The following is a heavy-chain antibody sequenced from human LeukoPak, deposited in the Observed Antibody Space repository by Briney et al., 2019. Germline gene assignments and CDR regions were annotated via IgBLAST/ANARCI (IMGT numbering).Heavy chain of an antibody. CDR3: ARSTHGDYPVYDY. CDR1: GLTFTDAW. D-gene: IGHD4-17*01. V-gene: IGHV3-33*08. Sequence: GGSLRLSCVVSGLTFTDAWMNWVRQAPGKGLEWVAVIWYDGSNKYYAESVKGRFTISRDNPKNTLYLQMNSLRAEDTAVYYCARSTHGDYPVYDYWGQGALVTVSS. J-gene: IGHJ4*02. CDR2: IWYDGSNK.